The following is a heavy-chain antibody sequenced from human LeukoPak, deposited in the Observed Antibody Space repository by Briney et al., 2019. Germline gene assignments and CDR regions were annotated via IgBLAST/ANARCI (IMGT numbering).Heavy chain of an antibody. J-gene: IGHJ4*02. CDR3: AREMGGSHPDY. CDR2: ISSSGSTI. V-gene: IGHV3-48*03. Sequence: GGSLRLSCAASGFTFSSYEMNWVRQAPGKGLEWVSYISSSGSTIYYADSVKGRFTISRDNAKNSLYLQMNSLRAEDTAVYYCAREMGGSHPDYWGQGTLVTVSS. D-gene: IGHD1-26*01. CDR1: GFTFSSYE.